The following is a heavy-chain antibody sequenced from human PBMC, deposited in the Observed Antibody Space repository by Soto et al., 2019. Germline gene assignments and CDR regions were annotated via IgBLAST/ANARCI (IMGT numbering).Heavy chain of an antibody. V-gene: IGHV6-1*01. CDR2: TYFRSKWYN. Sequence: SQTLSLTCAISGDSVSSNTASWNWIMQSPSRGLEWLGRTYFRSKWYNDYAVSVKSRIIINPDTSNNQFSLRLNSVTPEDTAVYFGAKGDNLGPKTGYAFDPWGQGIMVTVSS. CDR1: GDSVSSNTAS. CDR3: AKGDNLGPKTGYAFDP. J-gene: IGHJ5*02. D-gene: IGHD5-12*01.